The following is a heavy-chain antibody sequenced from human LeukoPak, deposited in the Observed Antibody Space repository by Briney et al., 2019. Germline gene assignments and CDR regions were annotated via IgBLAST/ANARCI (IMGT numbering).Heavy chain of an antibody. CDR1: GFTFSSYG. CDR2: IWYDGSKK. V-gene: IGHV3-33*06. J-gene: IGHJ6*03. Sequence: GGSLRLSCAASGFTFSSYGMHWGRQAPGKGLLWVAGIWYDGSKKYYADSVKGRFTISRDNSKNTLYLQLNSLRAEDTAVYYCAKPLSVVTQTYYMDVWGKGTTVTVSS. CDR3: AKPLSVVTQTYYMDV. D-gene: IGHD4-23*01.